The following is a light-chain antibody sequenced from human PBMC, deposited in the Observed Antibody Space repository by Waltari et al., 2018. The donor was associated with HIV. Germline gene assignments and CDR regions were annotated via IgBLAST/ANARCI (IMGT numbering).Light chain of an antibody. CDR1: SSDVRRYNY. CDR2: EVS. Sequence: QSALTQPPSASGSPGQSVTIPCTGTSSDVRRYNYVSWYQQHPGKAPKLMIYEVSKRPSGVPDRFSGSKSGNTASLTVSGRQAEDEADYYSSSYAGSNNWVFGGGTKLTVL. V-gene: IGLV2-8*01. CDR3: SSYAGSNNWV. J-gene: IGLJ3*02.